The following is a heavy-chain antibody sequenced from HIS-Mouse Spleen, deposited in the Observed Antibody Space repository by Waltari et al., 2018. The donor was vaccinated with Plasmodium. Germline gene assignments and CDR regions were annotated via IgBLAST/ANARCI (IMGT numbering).Heavy chain of an antibody. CDR3: AREVNSGTFDY. J-gene: IGHJ4*02. V-gene: IGHV4-59*01. CDR2: IYYSGST. CDR1: GGSISSYY. Sequence: QVQLQESGPGLVKPSETLSLTCTVSGGSISSYYWNWIRQPPGKGLEWIGYIYYSGSTNYTPSLKSRVTISVDTSKNQFSLKLSSVTAADTAVYYCAREVNSGTFDYWGQGTLVTVSS. D-gene: IGHD1-26*01.